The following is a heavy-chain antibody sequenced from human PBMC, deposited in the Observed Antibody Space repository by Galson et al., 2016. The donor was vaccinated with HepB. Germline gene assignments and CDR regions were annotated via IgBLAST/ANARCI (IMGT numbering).Heavy chain of an antibody. V-gene: IGHV4-39*01. CDR3: ARPNSSGLSYYYYMDV. J-gene: IGHJ6*03. CDR2: IYYSGTT. Sequence: WVRQAPGKGLEWIGSIYYSGTTYYNPSLKSRVTISVDTSKNQFSLKLSSVTAADTAVYFCARPNSSGLSYYYYMDVWGQGTLVTVSS. D-gene: IGHD6-25*01.